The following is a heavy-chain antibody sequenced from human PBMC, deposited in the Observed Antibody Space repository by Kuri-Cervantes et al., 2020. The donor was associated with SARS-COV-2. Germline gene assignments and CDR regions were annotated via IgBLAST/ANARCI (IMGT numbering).Heavy chain of an antibody. CDR1: GGSISSYY. V-gene: IGHV4-4*07. CDR3: ARDFDYYDSSGYLRGRYYYYYMDV. J-gene: IGHJ6*03. D-gene: IGHD3-22*01. CDR2: IYTGGST. Sequence: SETLSLTCTVSGGSISSYYWSWIRQPAGKGLEWIGRIYTGGSTNYNPSLKSRVTMSVDTSKNQFSLKLSSVTAADAAVYYCARDFDYYDSSGYLRGRYYYYYMDVWGKGTTVTVSS.